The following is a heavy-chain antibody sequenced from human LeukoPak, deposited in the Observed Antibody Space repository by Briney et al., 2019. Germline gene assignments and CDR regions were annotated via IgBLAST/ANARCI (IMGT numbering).Heavy chain of an antibody. V-gene: IGHV3-15*01. CDR1: GFTLSNAW. CDR2: IKSNFDGGTT. D-gene: IGHD1-26*01. CDR3: AADLRELGTFGAFDF. Sequence: PGGSLRLSCAASGFTLSNAWMSWVRQAPGKGLEWVGRIKSNFDGGTTDFAAPVKGRFSISRDDSKNTLYLQMNSLKTEDTALYYCAADLRELGTFGAFDFWGQGTIVTVSS. J-gene: IGHJ3*01.